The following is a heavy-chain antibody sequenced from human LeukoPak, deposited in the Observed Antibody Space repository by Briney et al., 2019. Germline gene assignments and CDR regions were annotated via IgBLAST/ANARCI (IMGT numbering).Heavy chain of an antibody. CDR2: IYYSGST. J-gene: IGHJ5*02. V-gene: IGHV4-61*05. CDR3: ATQKGVRGVTSWFDP. Sequence: SETLSLTCTVSGGSISSSSYYWGWIRQPPGKGLEWIGYIYYSGSTNYNPSLKSRVTISVDTYKNQFSLKLSSVTAADTAVYYCATQKGVRGVTSWFDPWGQGTLVTVSS. CDR1: GGSISSSSYY. D-gene: IGHD3-10*01.